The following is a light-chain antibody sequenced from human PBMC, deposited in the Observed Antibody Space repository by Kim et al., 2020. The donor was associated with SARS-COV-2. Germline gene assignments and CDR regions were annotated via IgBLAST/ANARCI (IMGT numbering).Light chain of an antibody. CDR1: SSDVGGYNS. Sequence: GQSVTISCTGTSSDVGGYNSVSWYQQHPGKAPNLMIFDVSERPSGVPDRFSGSKSGYTASLTVSGLQAEDEADYYCCSYTGTGTYVFGSGTKVTVL. J-gene: IGLJ1*01. V-gene: IGLV2-11*03. CDR3: CSYTGTGTYV. CDR2: DVS.